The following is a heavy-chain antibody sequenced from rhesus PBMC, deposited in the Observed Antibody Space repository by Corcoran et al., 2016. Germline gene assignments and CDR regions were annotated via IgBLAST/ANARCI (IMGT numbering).Heavy chain of an antibody. CDR2: ISGSSGST. CDR3: ARTYYSGSYYPRSFDY. J-gene: IGHJ4*01. Sequence: QVQLQESGPGVVKPSETLSLTCAVSGGSISSSNWWSWIRQPPGKGLELVGDISGSSGSTYYNPSLKSRVTISTATSKTQFSLTLSSVTAADTAVYYCARTYYSGSYYPRSFDYWGQGVLVTVSS. CDR1: GGSISSSNW. V-gene: IGHV4-65*01. D-gene: IGHD3-16*01.